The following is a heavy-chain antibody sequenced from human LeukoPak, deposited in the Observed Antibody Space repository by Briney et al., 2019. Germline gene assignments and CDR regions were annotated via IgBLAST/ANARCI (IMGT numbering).Heavy chain of an antibody. CDR3: ARALGDTQGWSDP. D-gene: IGHD5-18*01. Sequence: ASVKVSCKASGYTFTGYYMHWVRQAPGQGLGWMGWINPNTSGTDYAQKFQGRVTMTRDTSISTAYMELSGLKSDDTAVYYCARALGDTQGWSDPWGQGTLVTVSS. CDR2: INPNTSGT. V-gene: IGHV1-2*02. J-gene: IGHJ5*02. CDR1: GYTFTGYY.